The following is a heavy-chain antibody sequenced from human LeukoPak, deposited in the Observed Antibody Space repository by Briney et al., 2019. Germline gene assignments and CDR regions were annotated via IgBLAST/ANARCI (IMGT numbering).Heavy chain of an antibody. CDR2: ISAYNGNT. CDR1: GYTFTSYG. CDR3: AHYYDFWSGHYYMDV. J-gene: IGHJ6*03. Sequence: ASVKVSCKASGYTFTSYGISWVRQAPGQGLEWMGWISAYNGNTNYAQKLQGRVTMTTDTSTSTAYMELRSLRSDDTAVYYCAHYYDFWSGHYYMDVWGKGTTVTVSS. D-gene: IGHD3-3*01. V-gene: IGHV1-18*01.